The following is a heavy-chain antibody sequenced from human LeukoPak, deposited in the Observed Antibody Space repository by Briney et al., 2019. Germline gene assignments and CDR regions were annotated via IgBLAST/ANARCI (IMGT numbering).Heavy chain of an antibody. CDR2: ISWNSGSI. V-gene: IGHV3-9*03. J-gene: IGHJ4*02. Sequence: GGSLRLSCAASGFTFDGYAMHWVRQAPGKGLEWVSGISWNSGSIGYADSVKGRFTISRDNAKNSLYLQMNSLRAEDMALYYCAKEHSSGWYYFDYWGQGTLVTVSS. D-gene: IGHD6-19*01. CDR1: GFTFDGYA. CDR3: AKEHSSGWYYFDY.